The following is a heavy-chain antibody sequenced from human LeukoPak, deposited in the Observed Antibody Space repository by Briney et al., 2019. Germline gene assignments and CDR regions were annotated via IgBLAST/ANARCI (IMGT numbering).Heavy chain of an antibody. CDR1: GGSISSYY. V-gene: IGHV4-59*12. J-gene: IGHJ4*02. Sequence: SETLSLTCTVSGGSISSYYWSWIRQPPGKGLEWIGYIYYSGRTNYNPSLKSRVIISIDTSKNQFSLKLTSVTAADTAVYYCARDLIGMATIISPPYYFDYWGQGTLVTVSS. CDR3: ARDLIGMATIISPPYYFDY. CDR2: IYYSGRT. D-gene: IGHD5-24*01.